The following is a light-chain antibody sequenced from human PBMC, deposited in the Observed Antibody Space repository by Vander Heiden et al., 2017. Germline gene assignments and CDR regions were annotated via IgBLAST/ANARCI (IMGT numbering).Light chain of an antibody. Sequence: QSVLTQSASASGTPGQRVTISCSGRSSNIGSNYVYWYQHLPGTAPKLLIYRNNERPSGVPDRFSGSKSGTSASLAISGLRSEDEAAYYCATWDDSLSGQVFGGGTKLTVL. V-gene: IGLV1-47*02. CDR2: RNN. CDR3: ATWDDSLSGQV. CDR1: SSNIGSNY. J-gene: IGLJ3*02.